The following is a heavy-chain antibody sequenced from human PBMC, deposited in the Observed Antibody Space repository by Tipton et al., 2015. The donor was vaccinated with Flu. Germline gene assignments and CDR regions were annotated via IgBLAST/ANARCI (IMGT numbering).Heavy chain of an antibody. J-gene: IGHJ6*02. CDR1: GGSISSGGYY. CDR3: ARDSPASTYYSDMGV. CDR2: IHYSGSS. Sequence: TLSLTCTVSGGSISSGGYYWSWIRQHPGKGLEWIGYIHYSGSSNYNPSLKSRVTISMDTSKNQFSLKLSSVTAADTAVYYCARDSPASTYYSDMGVWGQGTTVTVPS. V-gene: IGHV4-31*03. D-gene: IGHD2-2*01.